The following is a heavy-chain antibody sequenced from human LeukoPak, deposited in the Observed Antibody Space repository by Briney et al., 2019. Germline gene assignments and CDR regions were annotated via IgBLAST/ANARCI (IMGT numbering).Heavy chain of an antibody. CDR2: ISSSGSTI. CDR3: ARVLLADGYKEMAVVGYFDY. D-gene: IGHD5-24*01. Sequence: GGSLRLSCAASGFTFSDYYMSWIRQAPGKRLEWVSYISSSGSTIYYADSVKGRFTISRDNAKNSLYLQVNSLRAEDTAVYYCARVLLADGYKEMAVVGYFDYWGQGTLVTVSS. V-gene: IGHV3-11*04. J-gene: IGHJ4*02. CDR1: GFTFSDYY.